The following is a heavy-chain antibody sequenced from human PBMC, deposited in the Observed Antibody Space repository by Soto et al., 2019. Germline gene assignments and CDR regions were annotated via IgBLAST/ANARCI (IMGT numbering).Heavy chain of an antibody. Sequence: KQSQTLSLTCAISGDSVSSNSAAWNWIRQSPSRGLEWLGRTYYRSKWYNDYAVSVKSRITINPDTSKNQFSLQLNSVTPEDTAVYYCARIRYCSSTSCYTDDAFDIWGQGTMVTVSS. CDR3: ARIRYCSSTSCYTDDAFDI. D-gene: IGHD2-2*02. CDR1: GDSVSSNSAA. CDR2: TYYRSKWYN. V-gene: IGHV6-1*01. J-gene: IGHJ3*02.